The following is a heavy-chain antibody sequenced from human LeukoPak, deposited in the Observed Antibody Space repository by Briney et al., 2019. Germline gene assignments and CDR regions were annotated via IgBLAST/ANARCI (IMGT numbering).Heavy chain of an antibody. CDR1: GASTSHFY. CDR2: MQNSGSS. Sequence: SETLSLSCTVSGASTSHFYWNWIRQPPGKGLEWIAYMQNSGSSKHNPSLKSRVTISIDTSKNQFSLQLTSVTAADTAMYFCARSAEWLRNAFDIWGRGTLVIVSS. V-gene: IGHV4-59*01. CDR3: ARSAEWLRNAFDI. D-gene: IGHD5-12*01. J-gene: IGHJ3*02.